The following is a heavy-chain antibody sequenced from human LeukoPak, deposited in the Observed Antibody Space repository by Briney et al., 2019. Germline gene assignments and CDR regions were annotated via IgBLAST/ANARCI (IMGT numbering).Heavy chain of an antibody. CDR2: INHSGST. Sequence: PSETLSLTCAVYGGSFSGYYWSWIRQPPGKGLEWIGEINHSGSTNYNPSLKSRVTISVDTSKNQFSLKLSSVTAADTAVYYCARSTTIFGVVIITEFDHWGQGTLVTVSS. V-gene: IGHV4-34*01. CDR3: ARSTTIFGVVIITEFDH. CDR1: GGSFSGYY. J-gene: IGHJ4*02. D-gene: IGHD3-3*01.